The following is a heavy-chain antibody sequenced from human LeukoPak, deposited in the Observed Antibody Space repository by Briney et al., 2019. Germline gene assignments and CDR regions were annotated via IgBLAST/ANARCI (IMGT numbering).Heavy chain of an antibody. CDR2: MNPNSGNT. J-gene: IGHJ3*02. CDR1: GYTFTSYD. CDR3: ATDCSGGSWYSGVNAFDI. V-gene: IGHV1-8*01. D-gene: IGHD2-15*01. Sequence: ASVKVSCKASGYTFTSYDINWVRQATGQGLEWMGWMNPNSGNTGYAQKFQGRVTMTRNTSISTAYMELSSLRSEDTAVYYCATDCSGGSWYSGVNAFDIWGQGTMVTVSS.